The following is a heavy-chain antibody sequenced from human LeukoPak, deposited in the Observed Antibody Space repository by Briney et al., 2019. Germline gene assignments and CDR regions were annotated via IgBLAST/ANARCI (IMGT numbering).Heavy chain of an antibody. Sequence: ASVKVSCKASGYTFTSYDINWVRQATGQGLEWMGWMNPNSGNTGYAQKFQGRVTMTRNTSISTAYMELSSLRSEDTAVCYCARPHKTTKTRSAKDAFDIWGQGTMVTVSS. J-gene: IGHJ3*02. V-gene: IGHV1-8*01. CDR1: GYTFTSYD. CDR3: ARPHKTTKTRSAKDAFDI. D-gene: IGHD4-11*01. CDR2: MNPNSGNT.